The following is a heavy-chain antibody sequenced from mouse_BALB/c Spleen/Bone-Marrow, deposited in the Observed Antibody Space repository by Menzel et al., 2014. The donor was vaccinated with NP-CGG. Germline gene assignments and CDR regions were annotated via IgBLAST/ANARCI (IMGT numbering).Heavy chain of an antibody. Sequence: VQLQQSGAELVKPGASVKLSCTASGFNIXDTYMYWVKQRPEQGLEWIGKIDPANGNTKYDPKFQGKATITADTFSSTASLQLSSLTSEDTAVYYCAVYDGYAMDYWGQGTSVTVSS. J-gene: IGHJ4*01. D-gene: IGHD2-3*01. V-gene: IGHV14-3*02. CDR1: GFNIXDTY. CDR2: IDPANGNT. CDR3: AVYDGYAMDY.